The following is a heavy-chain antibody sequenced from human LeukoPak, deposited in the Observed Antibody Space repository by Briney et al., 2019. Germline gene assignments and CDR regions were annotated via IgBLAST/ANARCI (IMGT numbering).Heavy chain of an antibody. J-gene: IGHJ4*02. V-gene: IGHV4-39*02. CDR2: IYYSGST. CDR3: ARDHYAYVWGS. Sequence: SETLSLTCTVSGGSISSSSYYWGWIRQPPGKGLEWIGSIYYSGSTYYNPSLKSRVTISVDTSKNQFSLKLSSVTAADTALYYCARDHYAYVWGSWGQGTLVTVSS. CDR1: GGSISSSSYY. D-gene: IGHD3-16*01.